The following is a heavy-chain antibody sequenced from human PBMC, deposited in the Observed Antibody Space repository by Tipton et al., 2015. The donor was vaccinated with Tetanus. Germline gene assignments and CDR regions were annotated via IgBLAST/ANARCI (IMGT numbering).Heavy chain of an antibody. CDR3: AREADCSGGGCFSGDFDN. CDR2: SWYDGTDK. D-gene: IGHD2-15*01. J-gene: IGHJ4*02. V-gene: IGHV3-33*01. Sequence: AASGFIFSSYGIHWVRQAPGKGLEWVAVSWYDGTDKYYADSVQGRFTISRDNSKNTLYLQMNSLRAEDTAVYYCAREADCSGGGCFSGDFDNWGQGTQVTVSS. CDR1: GFIFSSYG.